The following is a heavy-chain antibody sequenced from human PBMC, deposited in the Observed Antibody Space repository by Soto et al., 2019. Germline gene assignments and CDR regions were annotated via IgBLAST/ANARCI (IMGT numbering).Heavy chain of an antibody. V-gene: IGHV3-30-3*01. J-gene: IGHJ6*02. D-gene: IGHD2-15*01. Sequence: QVQLVESGGGVVQPGGSLRLSCAASGFTFRNHAMHWVRQAPGKGLECLAVIAYDGSNAFYRDSVKGRFTISSDTSKNTMYLHMNSLRSEDTGVYYCARGDREDILVVVWARPGEYGIDIWGQGTTVTVSS. CDR2: IAYDGSNA. CDR3: ARGDREDILVVVWARPGEYGIDI. CDR1: GFTFRNHA.